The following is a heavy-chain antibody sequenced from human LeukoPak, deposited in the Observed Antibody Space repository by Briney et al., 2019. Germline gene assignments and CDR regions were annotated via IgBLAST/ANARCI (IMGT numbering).Heavy chain of an antibody. CDR3: ARSRYSGSSHDY. V-gene: IGHV3-74*01. CDR1: GFTFSSYW. CDR2: LNSDGSST. J-gene: IGHJ4*02. Sequence: GGSLRLSCAASGFTFSSYWMHWVRQAPGKGLVWVSRLNSDGSSTSYADSVKGRFTISRDNAKNTLYLQMNSLRAEDMAVYYCARSRYSGSSHDYWGQGTQVTVSS. D-gene: IGHD1-26*01.